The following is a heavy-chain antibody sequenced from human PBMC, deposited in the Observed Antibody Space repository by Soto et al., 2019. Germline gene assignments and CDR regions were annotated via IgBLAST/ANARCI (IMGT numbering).Heavy chain of an antibody. V-gene: IGHV3-23*01. J-gene: IGHJ4*02. D-gene: IGHD6-19*01. Sequence: DVQLLESGGGLVQPGGSLRLSCAVSGFPFSRSAMICVRRAPGKGLDCVSSTSASGDSTYYADSVKCRFTISRDNSKNTLYRQMSSLSADETAVYCCARHGGSASFDYWGQGTVVTIS. CDR1: GFPFSRSA. CDR2: TSASGDST. CDR3: ARHGGSASFDY.